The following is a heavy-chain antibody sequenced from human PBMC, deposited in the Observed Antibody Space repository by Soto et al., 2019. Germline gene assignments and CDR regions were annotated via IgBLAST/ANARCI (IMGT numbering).Heavy chain of an antibody. Sequence: QVQLQESGPGLMKPSETLSLTCTVSGASITSSSYWSWIRQPAGKGLEWIGRFSLSGTTNYSPSLRSRVPMSADVSKNQFSLRLPSVTAADTALYYCARGMTPPGAPAWYYFDSWGQGTLVTVSS. V-gene: IGHV4-4*07. CDR1: GASITSSSY. CDR3: ARGMTPPGAPAWYYFDS. J-gene: IGHJ4*02. D-gene: IGHD2-8*02. CDR2: FSLSGTT.